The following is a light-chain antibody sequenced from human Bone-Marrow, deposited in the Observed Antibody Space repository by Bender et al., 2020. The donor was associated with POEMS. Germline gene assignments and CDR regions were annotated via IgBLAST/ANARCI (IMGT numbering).Light chain of an antibody. CDR3: AAWDDSLTVV. CDR2: GIN. V-gene: IGLV1-44*01. Sequence: QSVLTQPPSASGSPGQRVTISCSGSTSNVGTNTVNWYQQLPGTAPKLLIYGINQRPSGVPDRFSGSKSGTSASLAISGLQSEDEADYYCAAWDDSLTVVFGGGTKLTVL. J-gene: IGLJ2*01. CDR1: TSNVGTNT.